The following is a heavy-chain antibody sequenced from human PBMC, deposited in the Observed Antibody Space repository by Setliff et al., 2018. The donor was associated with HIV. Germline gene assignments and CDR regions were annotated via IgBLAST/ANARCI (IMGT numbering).Heavy chain of an antibody. V-gene: IGHV4-61*09. Sequence: SETLSLTCTVSGGSISSGSYYWSWIRQPAGKGLEWIGHIYTSGSTNYNPSLRSGFTLSVDTSKNQFSLTLNSVTAADTAVYYCARGREVIRDTYYSYFYMDVWSRGTPVTVSS. CDR2: IYTSGST. CDR1: GGSISSGSYY. D-gene: IGHD3-22*01. J-gene: IGHJ6*04. CDR3: ARGREVIRDTYYSYFYMDV.